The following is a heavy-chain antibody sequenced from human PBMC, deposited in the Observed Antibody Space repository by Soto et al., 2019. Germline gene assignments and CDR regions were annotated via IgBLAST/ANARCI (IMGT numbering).Heavy chain of an antibody. V-gene: IGHV3-48*01. CDR1: GFTFSTFS. D-gene: IGHD5-12*01. CDR3: AKDYKEVLRSHPGGFAP. CDR2: ISSSSSTI. J-gene: IGHJ5*02. Sequence: GGSLRLSCAASGFTFSTFSMNWVRQAPGKGLEWVSYISSSSSTIYYADSVEGRFTISRDNAKSTLYLQMNSLRAEDTAVYYCAKDYKEVLRSHPGGFAPGGQGPLVTVPS.